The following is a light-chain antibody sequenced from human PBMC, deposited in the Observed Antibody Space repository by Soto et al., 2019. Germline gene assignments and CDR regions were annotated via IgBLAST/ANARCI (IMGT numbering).Light chain of an antibody. Sequence: DIQMTHCPSSLSASVVDRVTITCLASQSISSYLNWYQQKPGKAPKLLIYAASSLQSGVPSRFSGSGSGTDFTLTISSLQPEDFATYYCQQSYSTPPTFGQATPLEI. CDR2: AAS. CDR1: QSISSY. V-gene: IGKV1-39*01. J-gene: IGKJ5*01. CDR3: QQSYSTPPT.